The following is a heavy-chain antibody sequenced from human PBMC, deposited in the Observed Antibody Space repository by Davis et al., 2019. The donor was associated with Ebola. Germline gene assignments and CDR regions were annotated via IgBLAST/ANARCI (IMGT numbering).Heavy chain of an antibody. CDR1: GFTFNKFQ. CDR2: ISDSGSTT. CDR3: VPGTWQ. J-gene: IGHJ4*02. Sequence: GESLKISCTASGFTFNKFQMNWVRQAPGKGLEWVSYISDSGSTTYYTDSVKGRFTISRDNAKNSLYLQMNSLRAEDTAVYYCVPGTWQRGQGTLVTVSS. D-gene: IGHD5-12*01. V-gene: IGHV3-48*03.